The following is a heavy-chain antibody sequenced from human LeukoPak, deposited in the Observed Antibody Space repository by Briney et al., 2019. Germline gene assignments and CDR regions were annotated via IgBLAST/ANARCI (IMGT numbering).Heavy chain of an antibody. CDR2: IYYSGST. CDR1: GGSISSSSYY. J-gene: IGHJ4*02. CDR3: ARGDYSSSSD. D-gene: IGHD6-6*01. V-gene: IGHV4-39*07. Sequence: SETLSLTCTVSGGSISSSSYYWGWIRQPPGKGLEWIGSIYYSGSTNYNPSLKSRVTISVDTSKNQFSLKLSSVTAADTAVYYCARGDYSSSSDWGQGTLVTVSS.